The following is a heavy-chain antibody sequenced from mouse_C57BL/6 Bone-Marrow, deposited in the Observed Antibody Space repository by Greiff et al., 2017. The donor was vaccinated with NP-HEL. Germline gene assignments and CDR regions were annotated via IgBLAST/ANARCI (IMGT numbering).Heavy chain of an antibody. CDR2: INSDGGST. V-gene: IGHV5-2*01. CDR1: EYEFPSHD. J-gene: IGHJ3*01. D-gene: IGHD1-1*01. CDR3: ARHGLLRYWFAY. Sequence: DVKLVESGGGLVQPGESLTLSCESNEYEFPSHDMSWVRTTPEKRLELVAAINSDGGSTYYPDTMERRFIISRDNTKKTLYLQMSSLRSEDTALYYCARHGLLRYWFAYWGQGTLVTVSA.